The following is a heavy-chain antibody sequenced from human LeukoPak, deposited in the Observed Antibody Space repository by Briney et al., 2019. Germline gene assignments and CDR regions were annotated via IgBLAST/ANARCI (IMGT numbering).Heavy chain of an antibody. Sequence: SETLSLTCAVYGGSFSRYYWSWIRQSPGKGLEWIAEIDHRGDTNYNPSIKSRVTISVDTSKNQFSLKVRSLSAADTAVYYCARGATISETGYFDFWGQGTPVTVSS. CDR1: GGSFSRYY. CDR3: ARGATISETGYFDF. J-gene: IGHJ4*03. D-gene: IGHD5-24*01. CDR2: IDHRGDT. V-gene: IGHV4-34*01.